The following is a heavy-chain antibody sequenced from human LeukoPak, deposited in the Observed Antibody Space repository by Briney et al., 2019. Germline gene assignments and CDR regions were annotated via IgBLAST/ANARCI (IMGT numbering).Heavy chain of an antibody. CDR3: ARARYCSSTSCYSYYYYYMDV. J-gene: IGHJ6*03. CDR1: GGSFSGYY. Sequence: SETLSLTCAVYGGSFSGYYWSWIRQPPGKGLEWIGEINHSGSTNYNPSLKSRVTISVDTSKNQFSLKLSSVIAADTAVYYCARARYCSSTSCYSYYYYYMDVWGKGTTVTVSS. V-gene: IGHV4-34*01. CDR2: INHSGST. D-gene: IGHD2-2*02.